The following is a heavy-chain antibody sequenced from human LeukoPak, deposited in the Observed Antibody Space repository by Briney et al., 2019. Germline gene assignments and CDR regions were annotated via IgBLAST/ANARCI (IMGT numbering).Heavy chain of an antibody. CDR1: GGSISSGGYS. V-gene: IGHV4-30-2*01. CDR2: IYHSGST. J-gene: IGHJ3*02. D-gene: IGHD3-3*01. Sequence: SQTLSLTCAVSGGSISSGGYSWSWIRQPPGTGLEWLGYIYHSGSTYYNPSFKSRVTISVDRSKNQFSLKLSSVTAADTAVYYCARGVRYDFWSGWDAFDIWGQGTMVTVSS. CDR3: ARGVRYDFWSGWDAFDI.